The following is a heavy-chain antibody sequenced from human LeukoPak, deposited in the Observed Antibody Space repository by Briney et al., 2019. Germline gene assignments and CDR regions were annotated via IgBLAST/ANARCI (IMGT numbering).Heavy chain of an antibody. CDR3: ASGTRYFDWLSKDAFDI. D-gene: IGHD3-9*01. Sequence: GGSLRLSCAASGFTFSDYYMSWIRQAPGKGLEWVSYISSSSSYTNYADSVKGRFTISRDNAKNSLYLQMNSLRAEDTDVYYCASGTRYFDWLSKDAFDIWGQGTMVTVSS. CDR2: ISSSSSYT. CDR1: GFTFSDYY. V-gene: IGHV3-11*06. J-gene: IGHJ3*02.